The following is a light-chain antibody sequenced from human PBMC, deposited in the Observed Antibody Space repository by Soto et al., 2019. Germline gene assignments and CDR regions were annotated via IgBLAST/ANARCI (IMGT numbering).Light chain of an antibody. Sequence: DIQLTQSPSSLSASVGDRVTITCRASQRITTYLNWYQQKPGKAPKVLIFGASSLQSGVPSRFSGSGSETEFTLTISSLQPEDFATDYCQQSYSVPITFGQGTRLEIK. CDR1: QRITTY. CDR2: GAS. V-gene: IGKV1-39*01. J-gene: IGKJ5*01. CDR3: QQSYSVPIT.